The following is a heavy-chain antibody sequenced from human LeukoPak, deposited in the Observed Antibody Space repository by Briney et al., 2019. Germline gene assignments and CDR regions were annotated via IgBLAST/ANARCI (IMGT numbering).Heavy chain of an antibody. V-gene: IGHV3-33*01. CDR1: GFTFSSYG. CDR3: ARDMHYYYGMDV. CDR2: IWYDGSNK. D-gene: IGHD2-2*01. J-gene: IGHJ6*02. Sequence: GGSLRLSCAASGFTFSSYGMHWVRQAPGKGLEWVAVIWYDGSNKYYADSVKGRFTISRDSSKNTLYLQMNSLRAEDTAVYYCARDMHYYYGMDVWGQGTTVTVSS.